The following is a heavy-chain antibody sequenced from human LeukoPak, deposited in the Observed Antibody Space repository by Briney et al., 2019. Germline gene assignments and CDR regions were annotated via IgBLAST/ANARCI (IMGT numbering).Heavy chain of an antibody. CDR3: ARELDYYGSGSYFY. D-gene: IGHD3-10*01. CDR1: GGSFSGYY. V-gene: IGHV4-34*01. CDR2: INHSGST. J-gene: IGHJ4*02. Sequence: SETLSLTCAVYGGSFSGYYWSWIRQPPGKGLEWIGGINHSGSTNYNPSLKSRVTISVDTSKNQFSLKLSSVTAADTAVYYCARELDYYGSGSYFYWGQGTLVTVSS.